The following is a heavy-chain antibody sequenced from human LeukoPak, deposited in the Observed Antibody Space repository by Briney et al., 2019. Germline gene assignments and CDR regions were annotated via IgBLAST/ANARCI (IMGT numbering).Heavy chain of an antibody. CDR3: ARVPARRVVTTPTYFDY. CDR1: GGSISSYY. Sequence: SETLSLTCTVSGGSISSYYWSWIRQPPGKGLEWIGCIYYSGSTNYNTSFKSRVTISVDTSKNQFSLKLSSVTAADTAVYYCARVPARRVVTTPTYFDYWGQGTLVTVSS. J-gene: IGHJ4*01. V-gene: IGHV4-59*01. CDR2: IYYSGST. D-gene: IGHD2-21*02.